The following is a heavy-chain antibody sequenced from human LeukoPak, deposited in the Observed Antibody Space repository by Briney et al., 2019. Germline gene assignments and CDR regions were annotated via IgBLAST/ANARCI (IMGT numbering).Heavy chain of an antibody. D-gene: IGHD3-3*01. J-gene: IGHJ4*02. V-gene: IGHV4-59*01. CDR3: ARESELGVGIDY. CDR2: IYYSGSP. CDR1: GGSINSYY. Sequence: SETLSLTFTVSGGSINSYYWSWIRQPPGKGLEWIGDIYYSGSPDYSPSLKSRVTISVATSKTQFSLKMSSVTAADTAVYYCARESELGVGIDYWGQGTLVTVSS.